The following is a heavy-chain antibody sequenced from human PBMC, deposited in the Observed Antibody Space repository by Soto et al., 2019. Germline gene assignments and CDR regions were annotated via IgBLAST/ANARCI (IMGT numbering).Heavy chain of an antibody. CDR3: AREVPPDLNGYSGFDY. V-gene: IGHV3-11*05. CDR2: ISSSSSYT. Sequence: QVQLVESGGDLVKPGGSLRLSCVASGFTFNDYYMSWIRQAPGKGLEWVSYISSSSSYTNYADSVKGRFTISRDNAKNSLYLQMNCLRAEDTAVYYCAREVPPDLNGYSGFDYWGQGPLVTVSS. J-gene: IGHJ4*02. CDR1: GFTFNDYY. D-gene: IGHD3-22*01.